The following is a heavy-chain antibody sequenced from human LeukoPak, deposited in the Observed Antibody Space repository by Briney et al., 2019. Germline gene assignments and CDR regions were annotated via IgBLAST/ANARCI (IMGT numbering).Heavy chain of an antibody. Sequence: EASVKVSCKASGGTFSSYAISWVRQAPGQGLEWMGGIIPIFGTANYAQKFQGRVTITADESTSTAYMELSSLRSEDTAVYYCARVALELTPYDAFDIWGQGTMVTVSS. D-gene: IGHD1-7*01. CDR3: ARVALELTPYDAFDI. CDR1: GGTFSSYA. CDR2: IIPIFGTA. V-gene: IGHV1-69*13. J-gene: IGHJ3*02.